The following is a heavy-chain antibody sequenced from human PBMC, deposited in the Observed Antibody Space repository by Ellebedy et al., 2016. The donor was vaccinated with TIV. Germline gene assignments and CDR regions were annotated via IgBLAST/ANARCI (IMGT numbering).Heavy chain of an antibody. D-gene: IGHD2-2*01. CDR3: ARGVEGYQLLYYYYYMDV. CDR1: GFTFSSYG. CDR2: IWYDGSNK. J-gene: IGHJ6*03. V-gene: IGHV3-33*01. Sequence: GESLKISXAASGFTFSSYGMHWVRQAPGKGLEWVAVIWYDGSNKYYADSVKGRFTISRDNSKNTLYLQMNSLRAEDTAVYYCARGVEGYQLLYYYYYMDVWGKGTTVTVSS.